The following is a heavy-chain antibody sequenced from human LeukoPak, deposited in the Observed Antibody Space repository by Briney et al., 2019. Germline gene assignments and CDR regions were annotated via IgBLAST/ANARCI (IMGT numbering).Heavy chain of an antibody. J-gene: IGHJ4*02. Sequence: GGSLRLSCAASGFSLNKNAMNWVRQAPGKGLEWVAVVIGSSGATDYADSVKGRFTISRDNSKNTLFLQMNSLRAEDTAIYYCAKGAYDFLEIAYFDYWGQGALVTVSS. D-gene: IGHD3-3*01. V-gene: IGHV3-23*01. CDR2: VIGSSGAT. CDR1: GFSLNKNA. CDR3: AKGAYDFLEIAYFDY.